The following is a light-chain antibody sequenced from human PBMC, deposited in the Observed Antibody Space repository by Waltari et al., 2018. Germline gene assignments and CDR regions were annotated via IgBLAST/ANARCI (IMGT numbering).Light chain of an antibody. CDR2: GAS. V-gene: IGKV3-15*01. CDR1: QNIDNN. CDR3: QQYNRWPPLT. Sequence: EVVMTQSPAALSVSPGERVTLSCKASQNIDNNLAWYQQKSGQSPRLLIYGASTRATGVPARFSGSGSGTEFTLTISSLQSEDCAVFYCQQYNRWPPLTFGGGTKVEIK. J-gene: IGKJ4*01.